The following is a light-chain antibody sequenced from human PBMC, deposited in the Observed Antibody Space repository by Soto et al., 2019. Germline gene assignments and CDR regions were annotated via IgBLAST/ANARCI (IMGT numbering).Light chain of an antibody. CDR3: QQRSNWLT. V-gene: IGKV3-11*01. CDR2: DAS. J-gene: IGKJ4*01. Sequence: EIVLTQSPATLSLSPGERATLSCRASQSVSSYLALYQQKPGQALRLLIYDASNRATGIPARFSGSGSGTDFTLTISSLEPEDFAVYYCQQRSNWLTFGGGTKVEIK. CDR1: QSVSSY.